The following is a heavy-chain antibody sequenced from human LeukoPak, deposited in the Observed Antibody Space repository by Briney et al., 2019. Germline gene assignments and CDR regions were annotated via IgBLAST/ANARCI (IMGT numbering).Heavy chain of an antibody. Sequence: SVKVSCKASGGTFSSYAISWVRQAPEQGLEWMGGIIPIFGTANYAQKFQGRVTITTDESTSTAYMELSSLRSEDTAVYYCARGLDDFWSGYWYGWGQGTLVTVSS. CDR3: ARGLDDFWSGYWYG. J-gene: IGHJ4*02. CDR2: IIPIFGTA. CDR1: GGTFSSYA. D-gene: IGHD3-3*01. V-gene: IGHV1-69*05.